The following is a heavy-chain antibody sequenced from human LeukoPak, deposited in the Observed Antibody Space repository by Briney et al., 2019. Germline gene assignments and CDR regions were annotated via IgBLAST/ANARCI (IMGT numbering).Heavy chain of an antibody. CDR3: GRGGGGIVTY. D-gene: IGHD1-26*01. Sequence: PGGSLRLSCAASGFTFSSYWMHWVRQAPGKGLVWVSRINSDGGSTSYADSVKGRFTISRDNAKNTLYLQMNLLRAEDTAVYYCGRGGGGIVTYWGQGTLVTVSS. CDR1: GFTFSSYW. CDR2: INSDGGST. J-gene: IGHJ4*02. V-gene: IGHV3-74*01.